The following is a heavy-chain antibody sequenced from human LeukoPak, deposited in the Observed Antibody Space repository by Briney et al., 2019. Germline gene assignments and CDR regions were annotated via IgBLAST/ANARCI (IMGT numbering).Heavy chain of an antibody. J-gene: IGHJ4*02. D-gene: IGHD3-16*01. Sequence: SETLSLTCTVSGGSISSSSYYWGWIRQPPGKGLEWIGSIYYSGSTYYNPSLKSRVTISVDTSKNQFSLKLSSVTAADTAVYYCARRSGGLLDYWGQRILVTVSS. V-gene: IGHV4-39*01. CDR1: GGSISSSSYY. CDR3: ARRSGGLLDY. CDR2: IYYSGST.